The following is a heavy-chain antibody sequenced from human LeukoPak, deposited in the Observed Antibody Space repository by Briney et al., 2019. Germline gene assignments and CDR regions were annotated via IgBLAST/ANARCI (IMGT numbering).Heavy chain of an antibody. D-gene: IGHD6-19*01. Sequence: GGSLRLSCAASGFTFSSYAMSWVRQAPGKSLEWISGIGGSGSRTYYADSVKGRFTISRDNSKNTLYLQMNSLRAEDTAIYYCAKKYGVTVYGSGLNYFDYWGQGTLVTVSS. J-gene: IGHJ4*02. CDR2: IGGSGSRT. CDR3: AKKYGVTVYGSGLNYFDY. CDR1: GFTFSSYA. V-gene: IGHV3-23*01.